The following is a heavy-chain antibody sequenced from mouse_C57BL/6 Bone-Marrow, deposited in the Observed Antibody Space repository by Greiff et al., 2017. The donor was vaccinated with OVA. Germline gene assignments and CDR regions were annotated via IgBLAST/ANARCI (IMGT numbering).Heavy chain of an antibody. CDR1: GFTFSDYY. CDR3: ARQSTTAYYFDY. CDR2: ISNGGGST. J-gene: IGHJ2*01. Sequence: EVKLVESGGGLVQPGGSLKLSCAASGFTFSDYYMYWVRQTPEKRLEWVAYISNGGGSTYYPDTVKGRFTISRDNAKNTLYLQMSRLKSEDTAMYYCARQSTTAYYFDYWGQGTTLTVSS. V-gene: IGHV5-12*01. D-gene: IGHD1-2*01.